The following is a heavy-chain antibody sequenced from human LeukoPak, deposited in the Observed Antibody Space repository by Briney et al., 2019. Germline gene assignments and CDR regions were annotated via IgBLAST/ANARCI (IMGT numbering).Heavy chain of an antibody. CDR1: GGTFSSYA. Sequence: SVKVSCKASGGTFSSYAISWVRQAPGQGLEWMGRIIPILGIANYAQKFQGRVTITADKSTSTAYMELSSLRSEDTAVYYCARVFQNKDYGDTSYYYYGMDVWGQGTTVTVSS. D-gene: IGHD4-17*01. V-gene: IGHV1-69*04. CDR2: IIPILGIA. J-gene: IGHJ6*02. CDR3: ARVFQNKDYGDTSYYYYGMDV.